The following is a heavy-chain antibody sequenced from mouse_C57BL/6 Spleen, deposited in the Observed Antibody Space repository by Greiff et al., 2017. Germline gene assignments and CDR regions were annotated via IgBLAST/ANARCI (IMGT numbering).Heavy chain of an antibody. CDR1: GFTFSNYW. J-gene: IGHJ4*01. V-gene: IGHV6-3*01. D-gene: IGHD2-4*01. Sequence: EVMLVESGGGLVQPGGSMKLSCVASGFTFSNYWMNWVRQSPEKGLEWVAQIRLKSDNYATHYAESVKGRFTISRDDSKSSVYLQMNNLRAEDTGIYYCTVYYDYPYALYYWGQGTSVTGSS. CDR3: TVYYDYPYALYY. CDR2: IRLKSDNYAT.